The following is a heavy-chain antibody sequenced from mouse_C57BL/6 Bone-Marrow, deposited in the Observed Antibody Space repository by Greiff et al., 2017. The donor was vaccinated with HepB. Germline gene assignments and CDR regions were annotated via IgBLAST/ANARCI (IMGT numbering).Heavy chain of an antibody. CDR1: GFTFSSYG. J-gene: IGHJ3*01. V-gene: IGHV5-6*01. D-gene: IGHD2-14*01. Sequence: EVMLVESGGDLVKPGGSLKLSCAASGFTFSSYGMSWVRQTPDKRLEWVATISSGGSYTYYPDSVKGRFTISRDNAKNTLYLQMSSLKSEDTAMYYCARGYAAWFAYWGQGTLVTVSA. CDR2: ISSGGSYT. CDR3: ARGYAAWFAY.